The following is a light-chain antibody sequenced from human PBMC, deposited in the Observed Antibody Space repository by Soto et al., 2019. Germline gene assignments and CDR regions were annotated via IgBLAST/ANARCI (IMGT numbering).Light chain of an antibody. Sequence: EILMTQSPCFLSASLGPRAPLSCRARQGISSYLAWYPQHPGKAPRLLIYAASTTASGIPARFSGSGSGTDFTLTISSLEPEDFAAYYCQQLDNSPLTFGGGTKVDIK. CDR2: AAS. CDR3: QQLDNSPLT. J-gene: IGKJ4*01. CDR1: QGISSY. V-gene: IGKV3D-11*01.